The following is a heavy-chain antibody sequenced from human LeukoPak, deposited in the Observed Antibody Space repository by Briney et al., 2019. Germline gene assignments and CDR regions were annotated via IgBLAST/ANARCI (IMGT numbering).Heavy chain of an antibody. CDR1: GFTVSTNY. J-gene: IGHJ4*02. D-gene: IGHD4-17*01. Sequence: GGSLRLSCAASGFTVSTNYMSWVRQAPGKGLEWVSLIYSGGGTYYADSVKGRFTISRDNSRNTLSLQMNSLRVDDTAVYYCARGFRSVTTWGYFDYWGQGALVAVSS. CDR2: IYSGGGT. V-gene: IGHV3-66*01. CDR3: ARGFRSVTTWGYFDY.